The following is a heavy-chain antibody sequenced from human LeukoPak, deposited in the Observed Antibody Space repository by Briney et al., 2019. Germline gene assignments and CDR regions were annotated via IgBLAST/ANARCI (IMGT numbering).Heavy chain of an antibody. V-gene: IGHV4-34*01. J-gene: IGHJ4*02. CDR2: INHSGST. D-gene: IGHD6-13*01. CDR1: GGSFSGYY. Sequence: PSETLSLTRAVYGGSFSGYYWSWIRQPPGKGLEWIGEINHSGSTNYNPSLKSRVTISVDTSKNQFSLKLSSVTAADTAVYYCARAEGPFGSSSWYLDYWGQGTLVTVSS. CDR3: ARAEGPFGSSSWYLDY.